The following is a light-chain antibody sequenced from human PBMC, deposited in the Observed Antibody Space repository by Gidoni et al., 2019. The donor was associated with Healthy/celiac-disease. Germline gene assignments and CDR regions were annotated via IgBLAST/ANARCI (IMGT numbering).Light chain of an antibody. CDR1: QGISSY. J-gene: IGKJ2*03. CDR2: AAS. Sequence: AMRMTQSPSSFSASTGDRVTITCRASQGISSYLAWYQQKPGKAPKLLIYAASTLQSGVPSRFSGSVSGTDFTLTISCLQSEDFATYYCQQYYSYPPSFGQGTKLEIK. V-gene: IGKV1-8*01. CDR3: QQYYSYPPS.